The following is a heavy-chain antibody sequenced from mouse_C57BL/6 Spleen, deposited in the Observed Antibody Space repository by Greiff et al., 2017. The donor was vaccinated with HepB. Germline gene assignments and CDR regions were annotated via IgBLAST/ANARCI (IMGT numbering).Heavy chain of an antibody. V-gene: IGHV1-55*01. D-gene: IGHD2-3*01. Sequence: QVQLQQPGAELVKPGASVKMSCKASGYTFTSYWITWVKQRPGQGLEWIGDIYPGSGSTNYNEKFKSKATLTVDTSSSTAYMQLSSLTSEDSAVYYCARSDNDGYPLWYFDVWGTGTTVTVSS. CDR3: ARSDNDGYPLWYFDV. CDR1: GYTFTSYW. J-gene: IGHJ1*03. CDR2: IYPGSGST.